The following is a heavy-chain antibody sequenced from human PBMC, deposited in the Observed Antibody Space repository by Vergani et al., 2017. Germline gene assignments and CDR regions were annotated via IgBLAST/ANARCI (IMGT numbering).Heavy chain of an antibody. CDR1: GFTFSSYA. D-gene: IGHD1-26*01. V-gene: IGHV3-23*01. CDR2: ISGSGGST. J-gene: IGHJ4*02. Sequence: EVQLLESGGGLVQPGGSLRLSCAASGFTFSSYAMSWVRQAPGKGLEWVSAISGSGGSTYYADSVKGRFTIARDNSKNTLYLQMNSLRAEDTAVYYCAKGLVGATIYGRNYFDYWGQGTLVTVSS. CDR3: AKGLVGATIYGRNYFDY.